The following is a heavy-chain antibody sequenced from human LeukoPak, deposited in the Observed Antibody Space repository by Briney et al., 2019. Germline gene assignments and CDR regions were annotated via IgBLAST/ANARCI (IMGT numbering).Heavy chain of an antibody. Sequence: PSETLSLTCTVSGGSISSYYWSWIRQPAGKGLEWIGRIYTSGSTNYNPSLKSRVTMSVDTSKNQFSLKLSSVTAADTAVYYCARDGHSSSWYNWFDPWGQGTLVTVSS. CDR2: IYTSGST. V-gene: IGHV4-4*07. CDR1: GGSISSYY. J-gene: IGHJ5*02. CDR3: ARDGHSSSWYNWFDP. D-gene: IGHD6-13*01.